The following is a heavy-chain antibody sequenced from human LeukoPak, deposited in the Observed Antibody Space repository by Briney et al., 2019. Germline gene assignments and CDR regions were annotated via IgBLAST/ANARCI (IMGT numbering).Heavy chain of an antibody. J-gene: IGHJ4*02. V-gene: IGHV1-2*02. Sequence: ASVKVSCKASGYTFTDYYIYWVRQAPGQGLEWMGWINPNTDRTDYAHSFQGRVTMTRDTSISTAYMDLSRLRSDDTAVYYCARDRTTMIRGIYPGDYWGQGTLVTVSS. CDR3: ARDRTTMIRGIYPGDY. D-gene: IGHD3-10*01. CDR1: GYTFTDYY. CDR2: INPNTDRT.